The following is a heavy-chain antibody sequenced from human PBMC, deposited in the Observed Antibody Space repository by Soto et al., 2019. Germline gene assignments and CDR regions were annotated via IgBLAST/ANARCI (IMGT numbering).Heavy chain of an antibody. CDR3: ARSILVVTALDY. J-gene: IGHJ4*02. CDR1: GYTFTSYA. CDR2: INAGNGNT. V-gene: IGHV1-3*05. Sequence: QVQLVQSGAEEKKPGASVKVSCKASGYTFTSYAMHWVRQAPGQRLEWMGGINAGNGNTNYSQKFQGRVTMTRDTSASTAYMELSSLRSEDTAVNYCARSILVVTALDYWGPGTQVTVSS. D-gene: IGHD2-21*02.